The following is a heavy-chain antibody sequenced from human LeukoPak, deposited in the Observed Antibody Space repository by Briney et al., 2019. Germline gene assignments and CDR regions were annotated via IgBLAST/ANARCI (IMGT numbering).Heavy chain of an antibody. CDR3: AKDLRKGRGVIITYYYYHGMDV. Sequence: PGGSLRLSCAASGFTFSSYGMHWVRQAPGKGLEWVAFIRYDGSNKYYADSVKGRFTISRDNSKNTLYLQMNSLRAEDTAVYYCAKDLRKGRGVIITYYYYHGMDVWGQGTTVTVSS. V-gene: IGHV3-30*02. CDR2: IRYDGSNK. J-gene: IGHJ6*02. D-gene: IGHD3-10*01. CDR1: GFTFSSYG.